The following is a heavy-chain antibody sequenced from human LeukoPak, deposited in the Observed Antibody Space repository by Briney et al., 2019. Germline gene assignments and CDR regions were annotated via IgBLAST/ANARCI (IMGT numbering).Heavy chain of an antibody. D-gene: IGHD2-15*01. CDR2: ISGSGGST. J-gene: IGHJ4*02. CDR1: GFTFSSYA. V-gene: IGHV3-23*01. CDR3: AKEALYCSGGNCYFDY. Sequence: PGGSLRLSCAASGFTFSSYAMNWVRQAPGKGLEWVSAISGSGGSTYYADSVKGRFTISRDNSKNTLYLQMNSLRAEDTAVYYCAKEALYCSGGNCYFDYWGQGTLVTVSS.